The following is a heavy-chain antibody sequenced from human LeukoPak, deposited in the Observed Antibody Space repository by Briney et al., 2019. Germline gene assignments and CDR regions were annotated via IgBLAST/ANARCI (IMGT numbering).Heavy chain of an antibody. J-gene: IGHJ6*03. CDR1: GDSISVYY. CDR2: IYYRGNT. CDR3: AKVGSDDHYMDV. Sequence: SETLSLTCTVSGDSISVYYWSWIRQSPGKGLEWIGYIYYRGNTNYNPSLKSRVTISIDTSKNQFSLRLRSVTPADTAIYYCAKVGSDDHYMDVWGKGTTVTVSS. D-gene: IGHD6-25*01. V-gene: IGHV4-59*01.